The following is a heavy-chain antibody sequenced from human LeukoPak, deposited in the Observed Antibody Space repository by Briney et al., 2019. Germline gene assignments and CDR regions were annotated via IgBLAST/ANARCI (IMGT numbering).Heavy chain of an antibody. V-gene: IGHV4-59*01. CDR2: IYYSGST. CDR1: GGSISSYY. J-gene: IGHJ6*03. CDR3: AREDYYYYMDV. Sequence: SETLSLTCTVSGGSISSYYWSWIRQPPGKGLEWIGYIYYSGSTNYNPSLKSRVTISVDTSKNQFSLKLNSVTAADTAVYYCAREDYYYYMDVWGKGTTVTISS.